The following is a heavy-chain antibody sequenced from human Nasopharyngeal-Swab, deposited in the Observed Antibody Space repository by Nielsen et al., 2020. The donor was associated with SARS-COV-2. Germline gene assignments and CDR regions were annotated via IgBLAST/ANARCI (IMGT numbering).Heavy chain of an antibody. CDR2: INPNSGGT. V-gene: IGHV1-2*06. CDR1: GYTFTGYY. Sequence: ASVKVSCKASGYTFTGYYIQWVRQAPGQGLKWMGRINPNSGGTNYAQKFQGRVTMTRDTSISTAYMELSRLRSDDTAVYYCASTIPVLRYFDWSPGLGMDVWGQGTTVTVSS. D-gene: IGHD3-9*01. CDR3: ASTIPVLRYFDWSPGLGMDV. J-gene: IGHJ6*02.